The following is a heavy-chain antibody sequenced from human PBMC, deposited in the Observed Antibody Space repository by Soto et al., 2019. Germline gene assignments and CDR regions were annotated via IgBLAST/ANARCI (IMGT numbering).Heavy chain of an antibody. Sequence: PGTSLSSSWHHSEYRFTSYCMPCLRQVAGKGGNYMISINDCEFYTRYRPSIQGQDTISVDTSITTTYLHWSRLKASVTAMYYFSRRRGSEGTDYWGQGTLVTVSS. CDR2: INDCEFYT. D-gene: IGHD3-16*01. J-gene: IGHJ4*02. V-gene: IGHV5-51*01. CDR1: EYRFTSYC. CDR3: SRRRGSEGTDY.